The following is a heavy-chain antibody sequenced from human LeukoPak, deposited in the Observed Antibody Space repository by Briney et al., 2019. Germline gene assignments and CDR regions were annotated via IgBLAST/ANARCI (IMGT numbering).Heavy chain of an antibody. V-gene: IGHV1-18*01. J-gene: IGHJ4*02. CDR3: ARAKYYDSSGYYSPEY. D-gene: IGHD3-22*01. Sequence: ASVKVSCKASGYTFTIYGISWGRQAPGQGVEWMGWISAYNGNTNYAQKLQGRVTMTTDKSKSTAYMELRSLRSDDTAVYYCARAKYYDSSGYYSPEYWGQGTLVTVSS. CDR2: ISAYNGNT. CDR1: GYTFTIYG.